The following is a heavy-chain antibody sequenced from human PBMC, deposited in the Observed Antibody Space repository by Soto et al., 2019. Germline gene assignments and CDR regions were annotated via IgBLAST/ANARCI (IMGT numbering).Heavy chain of an antibody. J-gene: IGHJ4*02. CDR3: ARDLEVEDSSGWYLRYYFDY. CDR1: GFTFSDYY. CDR2: ISSSGSTI. V-gene: IGHV3-11*01. D-gene: IGHD6-19*01. Sequence: VQLVESGGGLVKPGGSLRLSCAASGFTFSDYYMSWIRQAPGKGLEWVSYISSSGSTIYYADSVRGRFTISRDNAKNSLFLQMNSLRAEDTAVYYCARDLEVEDSSGWYLRYYFDYWGQGTLVTVSS.